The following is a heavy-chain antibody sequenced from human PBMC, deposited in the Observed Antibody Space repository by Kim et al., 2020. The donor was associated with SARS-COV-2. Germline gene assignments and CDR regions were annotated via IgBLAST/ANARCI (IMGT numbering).Heavy chain of an antibody. J-gene: IGHJ5*02. Sequence: SETLSLTCAVYGGSFSGYYWSWIRQPPGKGLEWIGEINHSGSTNYNPSLKRRVTISVDTSKNQFSLTLSSVTAADTAGYYCARGKEYYGSGSYRIDPWG. V-gene: IGHV4-34*01. CDR1: GGSFSGYY. CDR2: INHSGST. CDR3: ARGKEYYGSGSYRIDP. D-gene: IGHD3-10*01.